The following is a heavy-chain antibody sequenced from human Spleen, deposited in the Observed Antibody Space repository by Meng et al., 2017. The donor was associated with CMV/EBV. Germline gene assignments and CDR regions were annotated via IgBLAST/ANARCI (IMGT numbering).Heavy chain of an antibody. D-gene: IGHD3-3*01. V-gene: IGHV4-38-2*02. J-gene: IGHJ1*01. CDR1: RYPISGGCY. Sequence: GSLRLSCTVSRYPISGGCYWGWIRQTPGKWLEWIRSIYHGGTNYYNLSLESRVVISLATAKNQFSLKLNSVTASDTAVYYCATSNMFFRFLYWGQGTLVTVSS. CDR3: ATSNMFFRFLY. CDR2: IYHGGTN.